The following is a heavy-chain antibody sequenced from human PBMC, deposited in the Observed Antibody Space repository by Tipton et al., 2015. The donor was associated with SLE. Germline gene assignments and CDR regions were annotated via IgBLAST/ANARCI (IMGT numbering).Heavy chain of an antibody. CDR2: IYYSGST. D-gene: IGHD3-3*01. V-gene: IGHV4-39*01. CDR1: GGSISSYY. J-gene: IGHJ3*02. CDR3: ARRSSSNYDFWSGYSSDAFDI. Sequence: TLSLTCTVSGGSISSYYWSWIRQPPGKGLEWIGSIYYSGSTYYNPSLKSRVTISVDTSKKQFSLKLSSVTAADTAVYYCARRSSSNYDFWSGYSSDAFDIWGQGTMVTVSS.